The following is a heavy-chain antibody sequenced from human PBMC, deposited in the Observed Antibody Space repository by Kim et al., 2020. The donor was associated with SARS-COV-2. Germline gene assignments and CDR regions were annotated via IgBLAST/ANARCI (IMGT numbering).Heavy chain of an antibody. V-gene: IGHV1-46*01. J-gene: IGHJ5*02. Sequence: ASVKVSCKASGYTFTSYYMHWVRQAPGQGLEWMGIINPIGGNTGYAQKFQDRVTMTRDTSTSTVYMELSSLRSDDTAVYYCARVGASNAKYWFDPWGQGTLVTVSS. CDR1: GYTFTSYY. CDR2: INPIGGNT. CDR3: ARVGASNAKYWFDP.